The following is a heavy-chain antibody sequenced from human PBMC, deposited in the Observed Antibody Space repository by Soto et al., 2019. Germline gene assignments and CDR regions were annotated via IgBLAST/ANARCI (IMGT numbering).Heavy chain of an antibody. J-gene: IGHJ6*02. CDR2: IIPIFGTA. Sequence: SVKVSCKASGGTFSSYAISWVRQAPGQGLEWMGGIIPIFGTANYAQKFQGRVTITADESTSTAYMELNSLRSEDTAVYYCTAMVDISSGMDVWGQGTTVTVSS. D-gene: IGHD5-18*01. CDR1: GGTFSSYA. CDR3: TAMVDISSGMDV. V-gene: IGHV1-69*13.